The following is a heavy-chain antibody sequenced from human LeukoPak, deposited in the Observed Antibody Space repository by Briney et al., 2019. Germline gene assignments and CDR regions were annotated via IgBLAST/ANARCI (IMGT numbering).Heavy chain of an antibody. CDR3: AKDQDPHSYGSGSYVPFDY. D-gene: IGHD3-10*01. Sequence: GGSLSLSCVASGFTFSDHSMMWVRQAPGKGLEWVAVISYDGSNKYYADSVKGRFTISRDNSKNTLYLQINSLGADDTAVYYCAKDQDPHSYGSGSYVPFDYWGQGTLVTVSS. CDR2: ISYDGSNK. J-gene: IGHJ4*02. V-gene: IGHV3-30*18. CDR1: GFTFSDHS.